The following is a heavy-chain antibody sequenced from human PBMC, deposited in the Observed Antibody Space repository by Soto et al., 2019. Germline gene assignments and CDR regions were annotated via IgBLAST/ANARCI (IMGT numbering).Heavy chain of an antibody. D-gene: IGHD3-22*01. CDR3: ARLKYYDSSGYYGSAFDI. V-gene: IGHV5-10-1*01. CDR2: IDPSDSYT. J-gene: IGHJ3*02. CDR1: GYSFTSYW. Sequence: ESLKISFTGSGYSFTSYWISWVGQIPGKGLEWTGRIDPSDSYTNYSPSFQGHVTISADKSISTAYLQWSSLKASDTAMYYCARLKYYDSSGYYGSAFDIWGQGTMVTVSS.